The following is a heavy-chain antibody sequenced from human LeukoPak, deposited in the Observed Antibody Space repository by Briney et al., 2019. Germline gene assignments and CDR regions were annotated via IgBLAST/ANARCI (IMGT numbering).Heavy chain of an antibody. V-gene: IGHV4-34*01. Sequence: SETLSLTCAVYGGSSSGYYWSWIRQPPGKGLEWIGEINHSGSTNYNPSLKSRVTISVDTSKNQFSLKLSSVTAADTAVYYCARLRMVRGVNHGMDVWGKGTTVTVSS. CDR2: INHSGST. J-gene: IGHJ6*04. D-gene: IGHD3-10*01. CDR3: ARLRMVRGVNHGMDV. CDR1: GGSSSGYY.